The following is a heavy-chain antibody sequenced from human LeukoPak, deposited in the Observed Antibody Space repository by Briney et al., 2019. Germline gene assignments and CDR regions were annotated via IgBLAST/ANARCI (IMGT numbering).Heavy chain of an antibody. CDR3: AKGGYFSFDM. CDR2: ISGSNGIT. D-gene: IGHD2-2*03. J-gene: IGHJ3*02. V-gene: IGHV3-23*01. CDR1: GFTFSSND. Sequence: GGSLRLSCAASGFTFSSNDMSWVRQTPGKGLEWVSGISGSNGITYYADPVRGRFTISRDNSKNTLYLQMHSLRAEDTAIYLCAKGGYFSFDMWGQGTKVTVSS.